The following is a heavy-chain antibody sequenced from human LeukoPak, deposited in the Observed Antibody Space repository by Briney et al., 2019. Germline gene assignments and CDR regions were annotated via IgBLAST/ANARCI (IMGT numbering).Heavy chain of an antibody. V-gene: IGHV3-23*01. Sequence: GGSLRLSCAASGFTVSSYAMSWVRQTPGKGPEWVSAISGSGGSTYYADSVKGRFTISRDNSKNTLYLQMNSLRAEDTAVYYCAKSLVGATDDWGQGTLVTVSS. CDR3: AKSLVGATDD. CDR1: GFTVSSYA. J-gene: IGHJ4*02. CDR2: ISGSGGST. D-gene: IGHD1-26*01.